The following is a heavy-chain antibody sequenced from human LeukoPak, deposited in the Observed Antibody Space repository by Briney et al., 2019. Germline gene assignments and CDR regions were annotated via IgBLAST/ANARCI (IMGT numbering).Heavy chain of an antibody. J-gene: IGHJ4*02. CDR2: ILGSGGST. D-gene: IGHD3-9*01. CDR1: GFTFSNYA. CDR3: AKWGDYDVLTGYYVPDY. Sequence: GSSLRLSCAASGFTFSNYAMSWVRQAPGKGLDWVSAILGSGGSTYYADSVKGRFTVSRDNSKSTLYLQMNSPRAEDTALYYCAKWGDYDVLTGYYVPDYWGQGTLVTVSS. V-gene: IGHV3-23*01.